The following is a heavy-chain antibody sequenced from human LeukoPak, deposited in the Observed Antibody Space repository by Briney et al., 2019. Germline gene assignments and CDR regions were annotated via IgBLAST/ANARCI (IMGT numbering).Heavy chain of an antibody. D-gene: IGHD3-10*01. CDR1: GGSISSSSYY. CDR3: ARDPRLYYYGSGSTRFDP. CDR2: IYYSGST. Sequence: PSETLSLTCTDSGGSISSSSYYWGWIRQPPGKGLEWIGSIYYSGSTYYNPSLKSRVTISVDTSKNQFSLKLSSVTAADTAVYYCARDPRLYYYGSGSTRFDPWGQGTLVTVSS. J-gene: IGHJ5*02. V-gene: IGHV4-39*07.